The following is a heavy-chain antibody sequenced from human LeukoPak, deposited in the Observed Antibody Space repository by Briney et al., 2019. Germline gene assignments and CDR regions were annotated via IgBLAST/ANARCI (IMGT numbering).Heavy chain of an antibody. V-gene: IGHV3-23*01. Sequence: GGSLRLSCAASGFTFSTYAMSWVRQAPGKGLEWVSGISSSGDNTFYADSVQGRFTISRDNSKSTLCLQMNSLRAEDTAVYYCAKQLGYCSDGSCYFPYWGQGTLVTVSS. CDR3: AKQLGYCSDGSCYFPY. J-gene: IGHJ4*02. CDR2: ISSSGDNT. D-gene: IGHD2-15*01. CDR1: GFTFSTYA.